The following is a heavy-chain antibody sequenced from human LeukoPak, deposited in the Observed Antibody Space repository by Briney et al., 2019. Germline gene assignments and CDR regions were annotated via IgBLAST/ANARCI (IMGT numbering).Heavy chain of an antibody. Sequence: SETLSLTCAVYGGSFSGYYWSWIRQPPGKGLEWIGEINHSGSTNYNPSLKSRVTISVDTSKNQFSLKLSSVTAADTAVYYCARVIPGYYYYYGMDVWGQGTTVTVSS. CDR1: GGSFSGYY. V-gene: IGHV4-34*01. CDR3: ARVIPGYYYYYGMDV. CDR2: INHSGST. J-gene: IGHJ6*02. D-gene: IGHD1-14*01.